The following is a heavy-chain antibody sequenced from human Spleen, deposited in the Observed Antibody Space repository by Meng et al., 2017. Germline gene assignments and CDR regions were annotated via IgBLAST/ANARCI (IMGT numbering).Heavy chain of an antibody. D-gene: IGHD3-3*01. Sequence: QGPLQQWCPVSWKPSETQSLTCGFNGGSYSDYSWSMSRQPPEKGLEWIGEINHSGATTYTPSLKSRVTISVDTSKNQFSLKLNSVTAADTAIYYCARRRLYYFWSGSTPFDYWGQGTLVTVSS. CDR3: ARRRLYYFWSGSTPFDY. CDR1: GGSYSDYS. CDR2: INHSGAT. J-gene: IGHJ4*02. V-gene: IGHV4-34*01.